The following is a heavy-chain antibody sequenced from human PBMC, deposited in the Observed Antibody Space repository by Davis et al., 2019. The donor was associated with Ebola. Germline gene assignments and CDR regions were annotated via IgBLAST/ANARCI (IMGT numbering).Heavy chain of an antibody. CDR1: GGTFSSYA. J-gene: IGHJ4*02. D-gene: IGHD5-12*01. V-gene: IGHV1-69*04. CDR2: IIPILGIA. Sequence: SVKVSCKASGGTFSSYAISWVRQAPGQGLEWMGRIIPILGIANYAQKFQGRVTITADESTSTAYMELSSLRSEDTAVYYCARWSGYDLQDDYWGQGTLVTVSS. CDR3: ARWSGYDLQDDY.